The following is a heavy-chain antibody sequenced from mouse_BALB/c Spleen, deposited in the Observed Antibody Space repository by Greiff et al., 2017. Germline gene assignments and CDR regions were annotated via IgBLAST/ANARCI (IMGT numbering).Heavy chain of an antibody. CDR3: ARDRWLNYYAMDY. D-gene: IGHD1-1*02. V-gene: IGHV5-4*02. CDR2: ISDGGSYT. CDR1: GFTFSDYY. J-gene: IGHJ4*01. Sequence: EVKLVESGGGLVKPGGSLKLSCAASGFTFSDYYMYWVRQTPEKRLEWVATISDGGSYTYYPDSVKGRFTISRDNDKNNLYLQMSSLKSEDTAMYYCARDRWLNYYAMDYWGQGTSVTVSS.